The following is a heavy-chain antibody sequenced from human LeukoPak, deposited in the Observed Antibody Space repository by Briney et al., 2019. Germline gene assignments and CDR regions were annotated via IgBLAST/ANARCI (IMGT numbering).Heavy chain of an antibody. V-gene: IGHV1-69*04. CDR3: ARDTHGSSWSRVNYYFDY. CDR2: IIPILGIA. D-gene: IGHD6-13*01. J-gene: IGHJ4*02. Sequence: ASVKVSCKASGGTFSSYAISWVRQAPGQGLEWMGRIIPILGIANYAQKFQGRVTITADKSTSTAYMELSSLRSEDTAVYYCARDTHGSSWSRVNYYFDYWGQGTLVTVSS. CDR1: GGTFSSYA.